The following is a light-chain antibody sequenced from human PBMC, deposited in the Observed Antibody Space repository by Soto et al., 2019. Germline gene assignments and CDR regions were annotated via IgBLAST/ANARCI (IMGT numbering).Light chain of an antibody. Sequence: QSALTQPPSVSGSPGQSVTISCTATTTEIDNYDSVSWYQQAPGTAPKLIIYDVNNRPSGAPDRFSGSTSGNTASLTISGLQAEDETDYFCSLYSSNGSLIFGPGTKLTVL. V-gene: IGLV2-18*01. CDR2: DVN. CDR1: TTEIDNYDS. J-gene: IGLJ1*01. CDR3: SLYSSNGSLI.